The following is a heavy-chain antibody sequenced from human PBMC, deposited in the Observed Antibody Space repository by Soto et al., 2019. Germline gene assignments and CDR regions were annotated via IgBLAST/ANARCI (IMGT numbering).Heavy chain of an antibody. Sequence: QVQLVQSGAEVKKPGASVKVSCKASGYTFTSYAMHWVRQAPGQRLEWMGWINAGNGNTKYSQKFQGRVTITRDTSASSAYMELSSLRSADTTVEYCGRESLAGAACYGMDIWGQGTTVTVSS. CDR1: GYTFTSYA. V-gene: IGHV1-3*01. J-gene: IGHJ6*02. D-gene: IGHD7-27*01. CDR2: INAGNGNT. CDR3: GRESLAGAACYGMDI.